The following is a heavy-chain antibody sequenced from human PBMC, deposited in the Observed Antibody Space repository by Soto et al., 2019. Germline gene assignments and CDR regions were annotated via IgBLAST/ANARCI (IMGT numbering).Heavy chain of an antibody. D-gene: IGHD6-19*01. CDR3: ARDLYSSGWYY. Sequence: GGSLRLSCAASGFTFSSYAMSWVRQAPGKGLEWVSAISGSGGSTYYADSVKGRFTISRDNSKNTLYLQMNSLRAEDTAVYYCARDLYSSGWYYWGQGTLVTVSS. J-gene: IGHJ4*02. CDR2: ISGSGGST. V-gene: IGHV3-23*01. CDR1: GFTFSSYA.